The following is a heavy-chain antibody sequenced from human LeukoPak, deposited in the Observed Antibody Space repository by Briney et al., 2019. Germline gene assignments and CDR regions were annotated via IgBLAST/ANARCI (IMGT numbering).Heavy chain of an antibody. CDR3: ARGYDLADY. D-gene: IGHD5-12*01. J-gene: IGHJ4*02. V-gene: IGHV3-64*01. CDR1: GFIFSSYA. Sequence: GGSLRLSCAASGFIFSSYAMHWVRQAPGKGLEYVSAISSEGGSTYYANSVKGRFPISRHNSKNTLYLQMGSLRAEHMVLEYCARGYDLADYWGQGTLVTVSS. CDR2: ISSEGGST.